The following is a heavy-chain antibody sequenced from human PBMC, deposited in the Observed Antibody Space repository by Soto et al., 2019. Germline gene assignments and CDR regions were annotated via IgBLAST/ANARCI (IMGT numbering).Heavy chain of an antibody. D-gene: IGHD3-16*01. CDR2: MNPNSGNT. CDR1: EYTFTSYD. Sequence: GASVKVSCKASEYTFTSYDINWVRQATGQGLEWMGWMNPNSGNTGYAQKFQGRVTMTRNTSISTAYMELSSLRSEDTAVYYCARKSYVRGAFDIWGQGTMVTVSS. J-gene: IGHJ3*02. V-gene: IGHV1-8*01. CDR3: ARKSYVRGAFDI.